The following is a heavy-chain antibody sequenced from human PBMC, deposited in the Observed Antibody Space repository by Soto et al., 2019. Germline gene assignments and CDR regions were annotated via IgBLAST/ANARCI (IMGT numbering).Heavy chain of an antibody. Sequence: PGESLKISCKGSGYSFTSYWIGWVRQMPGKGLEWMGIIYPGDSDTRYSPSFQGQVTISADKSISTAYLQWSSLKASDTAMYYCARLPRGAAAGFYFDYWGQGTLVTVSS. D-gene: IGHD6-13*01. CDR2: IYPGDSDT. J-gene: IGHJ4*02. CDR1: GYSFTSYW. V-gene: IGHV5-51*01. CDR3: ARLPRGAAAGFYFDY.